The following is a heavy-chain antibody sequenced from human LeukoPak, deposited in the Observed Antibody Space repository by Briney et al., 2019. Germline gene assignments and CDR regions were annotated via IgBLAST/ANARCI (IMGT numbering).Heavy chain of an antibody. CDR3: ARGGWLKSGDYFDY. J-gene: IGHJ4*02. Sequence: SETLSLTCAVYGGSFSGYYWSWIRQPPGKGLEWIGEINHSGSTNYNPSLKSRVTISVDTSKNQFSLKLSSVTAADTAVYYCARGGWLKSGDYFDYWGQGTLVTVSS. D-gene: IGHD5-24*01. CDR2: INHSGST. V-gene: IGHV4-34*01. CDR1: GGSFSGYY.